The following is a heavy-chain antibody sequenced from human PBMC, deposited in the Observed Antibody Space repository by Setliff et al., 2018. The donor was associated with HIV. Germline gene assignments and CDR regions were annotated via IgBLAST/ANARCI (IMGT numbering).Heavy chain of an antibody. CDR2: IYHSGST. D-gene: IGHD2-21*02. J-gene: IGHJ2*01. CDR1: AYSINSGYY. CDR3: ARHDGTYCGGDCYLLGYFDL. V-gene: IGHV4-38-2*01. Sequence: SETLSLTCAVSAYSINSGYYWGWIRQSPGKGLEWIASIYHSGSTYYNPSLKSRVTISVDTSKNQFSLKLSSVTAADTAVYYCARHDGTYCGGDCYLLGYFDLWGRGTLVT.